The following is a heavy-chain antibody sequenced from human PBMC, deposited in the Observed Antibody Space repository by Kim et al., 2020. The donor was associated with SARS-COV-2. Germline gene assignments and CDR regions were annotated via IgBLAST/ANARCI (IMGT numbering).Heavy chain of an antibody. J-gene: IGHJ6*02. CDR3: AKEQIGTSSSVAYYYYYGMDV. Sequence: GGSLRLSCAASGSTFNNYGMHWVRQAPGKGLEWVAVISFNGTRNYYADPVKGRFAISRDNSKNTLYLQMNSQRPEYTAVYYWAKEQIGTSSSVAYYYYYGMDVWGQGTTVSVSS. CDR1: GSTFNNYG. D-gene: IGHD2-21*01. V-gene: IGHV3-30*18. CDR2: ISFNGTRN.